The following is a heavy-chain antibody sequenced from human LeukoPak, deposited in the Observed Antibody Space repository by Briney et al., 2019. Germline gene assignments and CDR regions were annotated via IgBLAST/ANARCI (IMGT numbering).Heavy chain of an antibody. CDR2: IVVGSGNT. V-gene: IGHV1-58*01. CDR3: AAAHKPPLYSSGWRGAFDI. D-gene: IGHD6-19*01. J-gene: IGHJ3*02. Sequence: GGSLRLSCAASGFTFTSSAVQWVRQARGQRLEWIGWIVVGSGNTNYAQKFQERVTITRDMSTSTAYMELSSLRSEDTAVYYCAAAHKPPLYSSGWRGAFDIWGQGTMVTVSS. CDR1: GFTFTSSA.